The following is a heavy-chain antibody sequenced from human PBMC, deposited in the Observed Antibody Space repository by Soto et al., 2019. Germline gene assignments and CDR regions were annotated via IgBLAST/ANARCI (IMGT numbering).Heavy chain of an antibody. J-gene: IGHJ4*02. D-gene: IGHD3-22*01. V-gene: IGHV5-51*01. CDR2: IYPGDSDT. CDR3: ARWRYYYDSSGYYYYFDY. CDR1: GYSFTIYW. Sequence: PGESLKISCKGSGYSFTIYWIGWVRQMPGKGLEWMGIIYPGDSDTRYSPSFQGQVTISADKSISTAYLQWSSLKASDTAMYYCARWRYYYDSSGYYYYFDYWGQGTLVTVSS.